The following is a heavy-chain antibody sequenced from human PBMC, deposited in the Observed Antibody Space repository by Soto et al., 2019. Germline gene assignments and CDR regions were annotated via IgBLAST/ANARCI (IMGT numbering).Heavy chain of an antibody. Sequence: GGSLRLSCAASRFSFSSYAMSWVRQAPGKGLEWVSGISGSGGSTYYADSVKGRFTISRDNSKNTLYLQMNSLRAEDTAVYYCAKDRGDYYDSSGYLGDAFDIWRQGTMVTVSS. D-gene: IGHD3-22*01. V-gene: IGHV3-23*01. J-gene: IGHJ3*02. CDR1: RFSFSSYA. CDR3: AKDRGDYYDSSGYLGDAFDI. CDR2: ISGSGGST.